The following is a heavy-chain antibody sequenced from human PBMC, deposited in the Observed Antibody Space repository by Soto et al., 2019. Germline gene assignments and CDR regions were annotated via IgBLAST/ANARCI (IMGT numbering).Heavy chain of an antibody. CDR2: IYSDGTT. CDR1: GGSVSPYY. V-gene: IGHV4-59*02. D-gene: IGHD6-19*01. CDR3: ARGRHWLDY. Sequence: QVQLQESGPGLVKPSETVSLTCTVSGGSVSPYYWTWVRRPPGKGLEWIAYIYSDGTTNYNPSLNCRVTISLDTSKNQFSLRPTSVTAADTAVYYCARGRHWLDYWGQGTLLTVSS. J-gene: IGHJ4*02.